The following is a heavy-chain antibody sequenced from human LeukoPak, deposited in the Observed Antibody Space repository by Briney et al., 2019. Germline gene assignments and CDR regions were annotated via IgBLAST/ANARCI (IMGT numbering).Heavy chain of an antibody. CDR3: ARHLDY. V-gene: IGHV3-7*05. Sequence: GGSLRLSCAASGFTFTSFYMSWVRQAPGQGLEWMANIKPDGSETYYVGSVKGRFTISRDNAENSLYLQMNSLRADDTAVYYCARHLDYWGQGTLVPVSS. J-gene: IGHJ4*02. CDR1: GFTFTSFY. CDR2: IKPDGSET.